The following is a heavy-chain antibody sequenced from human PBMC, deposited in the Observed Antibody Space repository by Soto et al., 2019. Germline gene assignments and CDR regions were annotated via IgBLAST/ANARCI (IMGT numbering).Heavy chain of an antibody. CDR1: GFTFSDYY. CDR2: ISSSGSTI. Sequence: GGSLRLSCAASGFTFSDYYMSWIRQAPGKGLEWVSYISSSGSTIYYADSVKGRFTISRDNAKNSLYLQMNSLRAEDTAVYYCARAPAADYYDSSGYYFSPFERARTYYFDYWGQGTLVTVSS. CDR3: ARAPAADYYDSSGYYFSPFERARTYYFDY. D-gene: IGHD3-22*01. J-gene: IGHJ4*02. V-gene: IGHV3-11*01.